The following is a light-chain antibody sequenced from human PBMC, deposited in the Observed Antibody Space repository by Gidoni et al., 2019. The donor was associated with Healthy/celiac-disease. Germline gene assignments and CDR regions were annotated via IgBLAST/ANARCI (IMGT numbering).Light chain of an antibody. V-gene: IGLV3-1*01. CDR1: KLGDKY. CDR2: QDS. J-gene: IGLJ2*01. CDR3: QAWDSSTGV. Sequence: SSDLTQPHSVSVSPGQTASITCPGAKLGDKYACWYPQKPGQSPVLVIYQDSKRPSGIPERFSGSNSGNTATLTISGTQAMDEADYYCQAWDSSTGVFGGGTKLTVL.